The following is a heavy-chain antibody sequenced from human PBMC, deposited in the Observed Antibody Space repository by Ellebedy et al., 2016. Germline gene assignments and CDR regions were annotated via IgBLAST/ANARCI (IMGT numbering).Heavy chain of an antibody. V-gene: IGHV3-30*03. D-gene: IGHD1-26*01. Sequence: GGSLRLXXAASGFTFSSYGMHWVRQAPGKGLEWVAVISYDGSNKYYADSVKGRFTISRDNSKNTLYLQMNSLRAEDTAVYYCARAWSTWGQGTLVTVSS. CDR1: GFTFSSYG. J-gene: IGHJ5*02. CDR3: ARAWST. CDR2: ISYDGSNK.